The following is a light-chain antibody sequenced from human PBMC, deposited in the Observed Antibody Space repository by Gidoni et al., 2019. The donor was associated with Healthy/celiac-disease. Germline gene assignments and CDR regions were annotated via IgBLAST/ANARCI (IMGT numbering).Light chain of an antibody. CDR2: EVS. Sequence: QSALTQPASVSGSPGQSITISCTGTSSDVGGYNYVSWYQQHPGKAPKLMIYEVSNRPSGVSNRFSGSKSGNTASLTISGLQAEDEADYYCRSYTSSSTLEYVFGTGTKVTVL. CDR1: SSDVGGYNY. CDR3: RSYTSSSTLEYV. J-gene: IGLJ1*01. V-gene: IGLV2-14*01.